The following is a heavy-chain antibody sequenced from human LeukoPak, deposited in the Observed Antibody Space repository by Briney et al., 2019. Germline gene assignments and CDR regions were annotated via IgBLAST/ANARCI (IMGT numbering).Heavy chain of an antibody. J-gene: IGHJ4*02. Sequence: PGGSLRLSCSASGFTFSSYAVSWVRQAPGKGLEWVSSISGRGGSTYSADSVKGRFTISRDNSKNTLYLQMNSLRAEDTALYYCAKDRSCTNDICHGDFDYWGQGTLVTVSS. V-gene: IGHV3-23*01. CDR1: GFTFSSYA. CDR3: AKDRSCTNDICHGDFDY. CDR2: ISGRGGST. D-gene: IGHD2-8*01.